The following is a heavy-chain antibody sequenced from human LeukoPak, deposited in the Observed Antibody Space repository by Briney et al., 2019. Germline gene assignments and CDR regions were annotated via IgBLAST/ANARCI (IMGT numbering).Heavy chain of an antibody. D-gene: IGHD3-16*01. CDR1: GGSISSGGYY. CDR2: IYYSGST. Sequence: SETLSLTCTVSGGSISSGGYYWSWIRQHPGKGLEWIGYIYYSGSTYYNPSLKSRVTISVDTSKNQSSLKLSSVTAADTAVYYCARGVYDTFDYWGQGTLVTVSS. V-gene: IGHV4-31*03. J-gene: IGHJ4*02. CDR3: ARGVYDTFDY.